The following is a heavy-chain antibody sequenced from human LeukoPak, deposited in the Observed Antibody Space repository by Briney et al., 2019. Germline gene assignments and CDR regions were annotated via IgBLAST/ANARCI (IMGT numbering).Heavy chain of an antibody. Sequence: ASVKVSCKASGYTFSGYSMHWVRQAPGQGPEWMGMINPSSGSATYAQKFQGSVTMIRDTSTTTLYMELSSLRSEDTAVYYCARDWAHGSFDYWGQGTPVIVSS. CDR1: GYTFSGYS. CDR3: ARDWAHGSFDY. D-gene: IGHD3-10*01. V-gene: IGHV1-46*01. CDR2: INPSSGSA. J-gene: IGHJ4*02.